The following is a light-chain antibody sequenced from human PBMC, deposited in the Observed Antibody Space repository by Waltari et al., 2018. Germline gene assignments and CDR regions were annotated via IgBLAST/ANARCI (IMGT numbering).Light chain of an antibody. CDR3: QQSYSLPYT. V-gene: IGKV1-39*01. J-gene: IGKJ2*01. CDR2: AAS. Sequence: DIQMTQSPSSLSASVGDRVTITCRASQTINGQLNWYQQNPGRAPKLLIYAASSLQSGVPSRFSGGGSGTDFTLTINSLQREDFATYYCQQSYSLPYTFGQGAKLEMK. CDR1: QTINGQ.